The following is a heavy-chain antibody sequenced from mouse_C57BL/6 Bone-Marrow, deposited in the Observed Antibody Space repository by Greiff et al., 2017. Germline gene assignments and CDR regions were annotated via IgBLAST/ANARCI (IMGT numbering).Heavy chain of an antibody. CDR1: GYTFTSYW. CDR2: IDPSDSET. Sequence: QVQLQQPGAELVRPGSSVKLSCKASGYTFTSYWMHWVKQRPIQGLEWIGNIDPSDSETHYNQKFKDKATLTVDKSSSTAYIQLSSLTSEHSAVYYCALYYYSSSHDYFDYWGQGTTLSVAS. D-gene: IGHD1-1*01. V-gene: IGHV1-52*01. CDR3: ALYYYSSSHDYFDY. J-gene: IGHJ2*01.